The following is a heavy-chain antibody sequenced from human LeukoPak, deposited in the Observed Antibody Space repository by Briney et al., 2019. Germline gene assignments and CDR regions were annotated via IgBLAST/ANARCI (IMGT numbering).Heavy chain of an antibody. Sequence: SETLSLTCAVYGGSFSGYYWSWIRQPPGKGLEWIGEINHSGSTNYNPSLKSRVTMSVDTSKNQFSLKLSSVTAADTAVYYCAKGAAEPGRFDPWGQGTLVTVSS. V-gene: IGHV4-34*01. CDR1: GGSFSGYY. CDR3: AKGAAEPGRFDP. J-gene: IGHJ5*02. CDR2: INHSGST. D-gene: IGHD6-13*01.